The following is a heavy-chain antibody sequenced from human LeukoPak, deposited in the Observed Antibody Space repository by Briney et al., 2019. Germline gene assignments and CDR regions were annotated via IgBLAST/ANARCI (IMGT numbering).Heavy chain of an antibody. CDR1: GGSISSHY. Sequence: SETLSLTCTVSGGSISSHYWSWIRQPPGKGLEWIGYIYYSGSTDYNPSLKSRVTISVDTSKNQFSLKLSSVTAADTAVYYCARVVDYYDSSGYYNWFDPWGQGTLVTVSS. J-gene: IGHJ5*02. V-gene: IGHV4-59*11. D-gene: IGHD3-22*01. CDR3: ARVVDYYDSSGYYNWFDP. CDR2: IYYSGST.